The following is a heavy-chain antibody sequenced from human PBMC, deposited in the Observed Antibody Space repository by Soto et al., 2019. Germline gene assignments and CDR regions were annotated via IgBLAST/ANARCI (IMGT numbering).Heavy chain of an antibody. Sequence: QVQLVQSGAEVKKPGASVKVSCKASGYTFTTYEINWVRQAPGQGLEWMGWMSTGSGNTGYVQQFRGRVTMTSNTSMTTVYMELSTLRSDDTAVYYCARVGGQLFGDHGMDVGGQGSAVTVSS. CDR2: MSTGSGNT. J-gene: IGHJ6*02. D-gene: IGHD3-10*01. V-gene: IGHV1-8*01. CDR1: GYTFTTYE. CDR3: ARVGGQLFGDHGMDV.